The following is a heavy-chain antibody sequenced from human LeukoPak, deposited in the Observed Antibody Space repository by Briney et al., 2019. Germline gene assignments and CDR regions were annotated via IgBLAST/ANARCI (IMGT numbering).Heavy chain of an antibody. CDR1: GGSFRGYY. CDR2: VNHSGST. CDR3: ARGYRYYDRSGYYSLLGWYYGMDV. V-gene: IGHV4-34*01. D-gene: IGHD3-22*01. J-gene: IGHJ6*02. Sequence: SETLSLTCAVYGGSFRGYYWRWIRQPPGKGLEWIGEVNHSGSTNYNPSLKSRVTISVDTSKNQFSLKLSSVTAADTAVYYCARGYRYYDRSGYYSLLGWYYGMDVWRQGTTVTVSS.